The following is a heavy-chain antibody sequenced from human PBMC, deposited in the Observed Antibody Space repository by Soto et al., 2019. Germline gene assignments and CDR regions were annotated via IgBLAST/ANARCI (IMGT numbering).Heavy chain of an antibody. J-gene: IGHJ3*02. CDR2: IIPIFGTA. CDR3: ARDCSSTSCYAGGDDAFDI. Sequence: QVQLVQSGAEVKKPGSSVKVSCKASGGTFSSYAISWVRQAPGQGLEWMGGIIPIFGTANSAQKFQGRVTITADESTSTAYMELSSLRSEDTAVYYCARDCSSTSCYAGGDDAFDIWGQGTMVTVSS. CDR1: GGTFSSYA. V-gene: IGHV1-69*01. D-gene: IGHD2-2*01.